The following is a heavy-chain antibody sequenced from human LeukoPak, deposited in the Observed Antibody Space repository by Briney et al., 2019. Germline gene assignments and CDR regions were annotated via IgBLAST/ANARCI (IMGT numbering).Heavy chain of an antibody. CDR1: GGSLSSYY. Sequence: SETLSLTCTISGGSLSSYYWTWARQPPGKGLEWIGYIYSSGSTNYNPSLKSRVTISIDTSKNQFSLNLSSVTAADTAVYYCAGGGGAGLANWGQGTLVTVSS. D-gene: IGHD4-23*01. CDR2: IYSSGST. V-gene: IGHV4-59*01. J-gene: IGHJ4*02. CDR3: AGGGGAGLAN.